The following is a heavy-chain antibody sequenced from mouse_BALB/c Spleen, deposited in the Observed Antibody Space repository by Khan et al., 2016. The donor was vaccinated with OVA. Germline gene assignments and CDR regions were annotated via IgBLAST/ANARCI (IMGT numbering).Heavy chain of an antibody. J-gene: IGHJ3*01. V-gene: IGHV1-54*01. CDR1: GYAFTNYL. CDR3: ASGEDYGNQRGFAY. CDR2: INPGSGGT. D-gene: IGHD2-1*01. Sequence: QVQLKQSGAELVRPGTSVKVSCKASGYAFTNYLIEWVKQRPGQGLEWIGVINPGSGGTNYNEKFKGKATLTADKSSSTAYMQLSSLTSDDSAVYFCASGEDYGNQRGFAYWGQGTLVTVSA.